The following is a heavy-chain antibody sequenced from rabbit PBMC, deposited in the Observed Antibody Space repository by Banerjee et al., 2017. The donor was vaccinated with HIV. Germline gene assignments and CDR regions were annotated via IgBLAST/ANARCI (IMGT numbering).Heavy chain of an antibody. V-gene: IGHV1S40*01. CDR1: GFSFSSSYY. CDR3: ARVINGGGWYLGL. D-gene: IGHD2-1*01. CDR2: IYVGSSATT. J-gene: IGHJ6*01. Sequence: QSLEESGGDLVKPGASLTLTCTASGFSFSSSYYMCWVRQAPGKGLEWITCIYVGSSATTAYASWAKGRFTISKTSSTTVTLQMSSLTAADTATYFCARVINGGGWYLGLWGPGTLVPS.